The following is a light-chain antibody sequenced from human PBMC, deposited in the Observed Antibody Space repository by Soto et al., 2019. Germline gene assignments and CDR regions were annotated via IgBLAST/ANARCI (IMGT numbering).Light chain of an antibody. CDR3: QHYDSSSS. CDR2: AAS. J-gene: IGKJ3*01. V-gene: IGKV1-5*01. CDR1: QSISTS. Sequence: DIQMTQSPPTLSASVGDRVTLTCRASQSISTSLAWYQQKPGKAPKLLIYAASSLQSGVPSRFSGSGSGTDFTLTISSLQPDVFATYYCQHYDSSSSFGPGTKVDIK.